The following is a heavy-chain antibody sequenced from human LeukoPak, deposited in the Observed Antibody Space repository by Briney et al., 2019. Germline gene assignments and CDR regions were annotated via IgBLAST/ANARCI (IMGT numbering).Heavy chain of an antibody. CDR1: GFTFSTYA. CDR3: AKKLGIPGYTSSWPPADY. V-gene: IGHV3-30*04. D-gene: IGHD6-13*01. CDR2: ISFDGSNQ. J-gene: IGHJ4*02. Sequence: PGGSLRLSCAAPGFTFSTYAMHWVRQAPGKGLEWVAVISFDGSNQYYADSVKGRFTISRDNSKNTLYLQMNSLRAEDAAVYYCAKKLGIPGYTSSWPPADYWGQGTLVTVSS.